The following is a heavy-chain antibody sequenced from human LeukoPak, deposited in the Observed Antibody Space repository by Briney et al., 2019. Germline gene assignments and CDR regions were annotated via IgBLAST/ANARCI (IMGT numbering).Heavy chain of an antibody. CDR1: GGSFSGYY. CDR2: INHSGST. V-gene: IGHV4-34*01. CDR3: ARSLGDRWFDP. D-gene: IGHD3-16*01. Sequence: PSETLSLTCAVYGGSFSGYYWSWIRQPPGKGLEWIGEINHSGSTNYNPSLKSRVTISVDTSKNQFSLKLSSVTAADTAVYYCARSLGDRWFDPWGQGTLVTVSS. J-gene: IGHJ5*02.